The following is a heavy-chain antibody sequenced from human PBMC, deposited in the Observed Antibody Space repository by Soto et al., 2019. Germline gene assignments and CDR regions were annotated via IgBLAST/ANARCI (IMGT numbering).Heavy chain of an antibody. V-gene: IGHV3-7*01. D-gene: IGHD3-3*01. Sequence: EVQLVESGGGLVQPGGSLRLSCAGSGFTFSGYWMTWVRQPPGKGLEWVASVNQDGTQKFYVDSVKGRFTISRDNAKNSLFLQMNSLRAEDTAVYYCARDYDFWSSYPSVYFDYWGQGKLVTVSS. CDR3: ARDYDFWSSYPSVYFDY. CDR1: GFTFSGYW. CDR2: VNQDGTQK. J-gene: IGHJ4*02.